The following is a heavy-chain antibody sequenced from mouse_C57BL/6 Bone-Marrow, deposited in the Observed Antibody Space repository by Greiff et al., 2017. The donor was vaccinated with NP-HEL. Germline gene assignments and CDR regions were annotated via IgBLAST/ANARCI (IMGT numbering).Heavy chain of an antibody. J-gene: IGHJ2*01. D-gene: IGHD1-1*01. CDR3: ARSGDTTVGFDY. V-gene: IGHV1-42*01. Sequence: EVQLQESGPELVKPGASVKISCKASGYSFTGYYMNWVKQSPEKSLEWIGEINPSTGGTTYNQKFKAKATLTVDKSSSTAYMQLKSLTSEDSAVYYCARSGDTTVGFDYWGQGTTLTVSS. CDR2: INPSTGGT. CDR1: GYSFTGYY.